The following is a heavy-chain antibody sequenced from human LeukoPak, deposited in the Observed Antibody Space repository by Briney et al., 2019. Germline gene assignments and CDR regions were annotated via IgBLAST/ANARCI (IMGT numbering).Heavy chain of an antibody. CDR3: ARRSSESFDF. Sequence: SETLSLTCTVSGVSISSYYWAWIRQPPGKGLEWIGYIYYNGRATYNPSLMSRVTISVDTSKNQFSLKLSSVTAADTAVYYCARRSSESFDFWGQGTLVTVSS. CDR2: IYYNGRA. J-gene: IGHJ4*02. CDR1: GVSISSYY. D-gene: IGHD3-22*01. V-gene: IGHV4-59*08.